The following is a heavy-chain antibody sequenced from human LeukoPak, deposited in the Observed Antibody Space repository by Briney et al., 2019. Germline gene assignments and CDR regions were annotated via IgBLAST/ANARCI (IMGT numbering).Heavy chain of an antibody. J-gene: IGHJ6*04. CDR1: GFTFSSYA. Sequence: GGSLRLSCAASGFTFSSYAMHWVRQAPGKGLEWVAVISYDGSNKYYADSMKGRFTISRDNSKNTLYLQMNSLRAEDTAVYYCARARSKGCSSTSCYASSYYYYGMDVWGKGTTVTVSS. V-gene: IGHV3-30*04. D-gene: IGHD2-2*01. CDR2: ISYDGSNK. CDR3: ARARSKGCSSTSCYASSYYYYGMDV.